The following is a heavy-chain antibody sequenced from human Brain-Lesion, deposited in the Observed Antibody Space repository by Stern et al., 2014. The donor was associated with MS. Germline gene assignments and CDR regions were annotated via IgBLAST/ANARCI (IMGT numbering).Heavy chain of an antibody. J-gene: IGHJ5*02. CDR2: IYYSGNT. CDR1: GGSVSSTSYA. CDR3: AGEEDIRYCSGGSCTGNWFDP. D-gene: IGHD2-15*01. V-gene: IGHV4-39*01. Sequence: VQLVESGPGLVKPSETLSLTCTVAGGSVSSTSYAWAWIRQPPGKGLEWIGTIYYSGNTYYSPSLKSRLTISLDTSKNQSSRQVRSVTAADTAVYYCAGEEDIRYCSGGSCTGNWFDPWGQGTLVTVSS.